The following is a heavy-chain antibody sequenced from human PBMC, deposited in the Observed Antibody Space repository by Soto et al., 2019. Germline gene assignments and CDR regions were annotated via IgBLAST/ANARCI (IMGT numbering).Heavy chain of an antibody. D-gene: IGHD2-2*01. CDR1: GFTFSSYA. CDR2: ISSNGVST. CDR3: VKAASCSSTYSYAGDYFDY. Sequence: PGGSLRLCCSVSGFTFSSYAMYWVRQAPGKGLQYVSAISSNGVSTYYADSVKGRFTISRDNSKNTLYLQMSSLRAEDTALYFCVKAASCSSTYSYAGDYFDYRGEGT. V-gene: IGHV3-64D*06. J-gene: IGHJ4*02.